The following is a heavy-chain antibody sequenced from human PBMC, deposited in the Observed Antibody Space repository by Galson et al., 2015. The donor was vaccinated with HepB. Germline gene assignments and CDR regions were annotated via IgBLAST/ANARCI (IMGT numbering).Heavy chain of an antibody. J-gene: IGHJ4*02. CDR1: GLIFDDYA. CDR3: TTAPGWFGDNRYFDS. Sequence: SLRLSRPAPGLIFDDYAMHRVRQVSGKGLEWVSRESWNGGDIGYAVSVKGRFTISSDKAKTSLYLQMNSLRTEDTALYYCTTAPGWFGDNRYFDSWGQGTLVTVSS. CDR2: ESWNGGDI. D-gene: IGHD3-10*01. V-gene: IGHV3-9*01.